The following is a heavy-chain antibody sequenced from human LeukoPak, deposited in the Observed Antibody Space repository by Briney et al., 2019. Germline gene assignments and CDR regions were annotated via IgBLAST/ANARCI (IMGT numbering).Heavy chain of an antibody. Sequence: ASVKVSCKASGYTFTGYYMHWVRQAPGQGLEWMGWINPNSGGTNYAQKFQGRVTMTRDTSISTAYMELSRLRSDDTAVYYCARDQGGSNYYYYGMDVWGQGTTVTVSS. V-gene: IGHV1-2*02. CDR3: ARDQGGSNYYYYGMDV. J-gene: IGHJ6*02. D-gene: IGHD3-16*01. CDR2: INPNSGGT. CDR1: GYTFTGYY.